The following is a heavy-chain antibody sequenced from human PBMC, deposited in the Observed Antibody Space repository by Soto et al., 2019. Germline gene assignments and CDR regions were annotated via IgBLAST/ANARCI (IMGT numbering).Heavy chain of an antibody. V-gene: IGHV3-30*18. CDR1: GFTFSSYG. D-gene: IGHD6-13*01. CDR2: ISYDGSNK. J-gene: IGHJ4*02. Sequence: GGSLRLSCAASGFTFSSYGMHWVRQAPGKGLEWVAVISYDGSNKYYADSVKGRFTISRDNSKNTLYLQMNSLRAEETAVYYCAKEGKQLVSIDYWGQGTLVTVSS. CDR3: AKEGKQLVSIDY.